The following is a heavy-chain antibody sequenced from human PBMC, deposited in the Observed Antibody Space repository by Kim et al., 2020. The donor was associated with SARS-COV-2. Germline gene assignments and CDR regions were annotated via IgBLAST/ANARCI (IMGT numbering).Heavy chain of an antibody. CDR2: INVYSGNT. D-gene: IGHD3-22*01. J-gene: IGHJ3*02. CDR3: ARDTGGYYDSSGPWAFDI. Sequence: ASVKVSCKASGYTFSNYGISWVRQAPGQGLEWMGWINVYSGNTHYAQKFQGGVTMTTDTSTSTAYMELRSLRSDDTAVYYCARDTGGYYDSSGPWAFDIWGQGTMVTVSS. V-gene: IGHV1-18*01. CDR1: GYTFSNYG.